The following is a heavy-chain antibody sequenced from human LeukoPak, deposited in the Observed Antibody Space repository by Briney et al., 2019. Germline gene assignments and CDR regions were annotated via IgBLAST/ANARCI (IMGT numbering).Heavy chain of an antibody. J-gene: IGHJ4*02. Sequence: GGSLRLSCAASGFTFSSYSMNWVRQAPGKGLEWVSSISSSSGYIYYADSVKGRFTISRDNAKNSLYLQMNSLRAEDTAVYYCARAERGGFDYWGQGTLVTVSS. CDR3: ARAERGGFDY. D-gene: IGHD1-26*01. CDR2: ISSSSGYI. V-gene: IGHV3-21*01. CDR1: GFTFSSYS.